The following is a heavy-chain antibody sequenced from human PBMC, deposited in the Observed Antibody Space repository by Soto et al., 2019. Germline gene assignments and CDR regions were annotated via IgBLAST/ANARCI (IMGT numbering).Heavy chain of an antibody. CDR3: ARVGLRYFDWLSYDAFDI. CDR1: GGSFSGYY. J-gene: IGHJ3*02. V-gene: IGHV4-34*01. CDR2: INHSGST. Sequence: QVQLQQWGAGLLKPSETLSLTCAVYGGSFSGYYWSWIRQPPGKGLEWIGEINHSGSTNYNPSLKSRVTISVDTSMNQFSLKLSSVTAAETAVYYCARVGLRYFDWLSYDAFDIWGQGTMVTVSS. D-gene: IGHD3-9*01.